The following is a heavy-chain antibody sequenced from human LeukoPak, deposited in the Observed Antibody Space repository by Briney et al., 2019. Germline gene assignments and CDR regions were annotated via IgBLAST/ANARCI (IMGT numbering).Heavy chain of an antibody. CDR1: GGSISSYY. V-gene: IGHV4-34*01. Sequence: SSETLSLTCTVSGGSISSYYWSWIRQPPGKGLEWIGEINHSGSTNYNPSLKSRVTISVDTSKNQFSLKLSSVTAADTAVYYCARARFQARYFDWLSAYYFDYWGQGTLVTVSS. CDR3: ARARFQARYFDWLSAYYFDY. D-gene: IGHD3-9*01. J-gene: IGHJ4*02. CDR2: INHSGST.